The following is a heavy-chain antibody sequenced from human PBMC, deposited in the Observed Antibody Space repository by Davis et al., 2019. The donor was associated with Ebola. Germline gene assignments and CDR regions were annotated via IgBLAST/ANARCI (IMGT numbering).Heavy chain of an antibody. D-gene: IGHD3-3*01. CDR3: ARWGLRGNYDSWSGSDYYFDY. Sequence: GGSLRLSCVGSGFSVSDKYMSWVRQAPGKGLEWVANIKTDGSEEHYVDSVKGRFTMSRDNAKNSLYLQLDSLRDDDTAVYYCARWGLRGNYDSWSGSDYYFDYWGQGTLVTVSS. CDR1: GFSVSDKY. J-gene: IGHJ4*02. V-gene: IGHV3-7*01. CDR2: IKTDGSEE.